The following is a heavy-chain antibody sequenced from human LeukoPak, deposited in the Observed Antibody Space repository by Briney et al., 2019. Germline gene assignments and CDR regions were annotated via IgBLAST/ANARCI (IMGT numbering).Heavy chain of an antibody. Sequence: PGGSLRLSCAASGFTFSAYTMAWVRQAPGGGREGASSVSAVSNYIYYGDSVKGRFTISRDNAEGPLYLQMNSLKAEDTAVYYCAKDQWVAVGNPERDRGWNLDYWGRGTLVTVSS. D-gene: IGHD1-26*01. V-gene: IGHV3-21*01. CDR1: GFTFSAYT. CDR3: AKDQWVAVGNPERDRGWNLDY. J-gene: IGHJ4*01. CDR2: VSAVSNYI.